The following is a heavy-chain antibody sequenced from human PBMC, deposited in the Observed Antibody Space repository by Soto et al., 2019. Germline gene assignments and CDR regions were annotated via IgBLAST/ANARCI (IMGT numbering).Heavy chain of an antibody. CDR3: ATDLGYGDEYFQH. D-gene: IGHD4-17*01. CDR2: IKQDGSEK. J-gene: IGHJ1*01. CDR1: GFTFSSYW. Sequence: EVQLVESGGGLVQPGGSLRLSCAASGFTFSSYWMSWVRQAPGKGLEWVANIKQDGSEKYYVDSVKGRFTISRDNAKNSLYLQMNSLRAEDTAVHYCATDLGYGDEYFQHWGQGTLVTVSS. V-gene: IGHV3-7*01.